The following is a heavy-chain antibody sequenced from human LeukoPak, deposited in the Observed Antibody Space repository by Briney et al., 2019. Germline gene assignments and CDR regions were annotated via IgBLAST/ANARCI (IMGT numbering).Heavy chain of an antibody. CDR1: GGSISSYY. D-gene: IGHD3-10*01. Sequence: SETLSLSCTVSGGSISSYYWRWIRQPPGKGLEWIGYIYYSGSTNYNPSLKSRVTISVDTSKNQFSLKLGSVTAADTAVYYCARAPIGRDAFDIWGQGTMVTVSS. CDR2: IYYSGST. J-gene: IGHJ3*02. V-gene: IGHV4-59*01. CDR3: ARAPIGRDAFDI.